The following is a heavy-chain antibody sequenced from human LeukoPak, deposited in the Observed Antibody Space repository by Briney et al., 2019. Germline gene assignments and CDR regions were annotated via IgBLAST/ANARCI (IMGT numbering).Heavy chain of an antibody. CDR1: GFTFSSYS. V-gene: IGHV3-48*01. Sequence: GGSLRLSCAAPGFTFSSYSMNWVRQAPGKGLEWVSYISSSSSTIYYADSVKGRFTISRDNAKNSLYLQMNSLRAEDTAVYYCARGVSVAGTAQLDYWGQGTLVTVSS. CDR3: ARGVSVAGTAQLDY. D-gene: IGHD6-19*01. J-gene: IGHJ4*02. CDR2: ISSSSSTI.